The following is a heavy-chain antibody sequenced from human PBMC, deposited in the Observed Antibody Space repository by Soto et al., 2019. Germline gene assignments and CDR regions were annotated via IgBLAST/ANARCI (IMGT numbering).Heavy chain of an antibody. Sequence: GGSLRLSCAASGFTFSSYEMNWLRQAPGKGLEWVSYISSSGSTIYYADSVKGRFTISRDNAKNSLYLQMNSLRAEDTAVYYCARVYAGSPPYPTTGGMDVWGQGTTVTVSS. CDR1: GFTFSSYE. V-gene: IGHV3-48*03. D-gene: IGHD1-26*01. CDR2: ISSSGSTI. CDR3: ARVYAGSPPYPTTGGMDV. J-gene: IGHJ6*02.